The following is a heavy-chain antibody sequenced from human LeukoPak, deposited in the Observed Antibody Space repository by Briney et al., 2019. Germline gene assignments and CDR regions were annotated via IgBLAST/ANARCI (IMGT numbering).Heavy chain of an antibody. Sequence: GGSLRLSCAASGFTLSSYAMSWVRQAPGKGLEWVSAISDSGNTYHADSVRGRFTISRDSSKNTLFLQMNRLRPEDAAVYYCAKAPVTTCRGAYCYPFDYWGQGTLVTVSS. V-gene: IGHV3-23*01. CDR2: ISDSGNT. J-gene: IGHJ4*02. D-gene: IGHD2-21*01. CDR1: GFTLSSYA. CDR3: AKAPVTTCRGAYCYPFDY.